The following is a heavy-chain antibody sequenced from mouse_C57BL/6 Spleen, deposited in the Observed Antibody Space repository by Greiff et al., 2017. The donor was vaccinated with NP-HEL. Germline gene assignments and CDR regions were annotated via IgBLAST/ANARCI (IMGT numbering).Heavy chain of an antibody. D-gene: IGHD1-1*01. CDR3: ARGYYYGSSEAWFAY. J-gene: IGHJ3*01. CDR2: INPNNGGT. V-gene: IGHV1-18*01. Sequence: VQLQQSGPELVKPGASVKIPCKASGYTFTDYNMDWVKQSHGKSLEWIGDINPNNGGTIYNQKFKGKATLTVDKSSSTAYMELRSLTSEDTAVYYCARGYYYGSSEAWFAYWGQGTLVTVSA. CDR1: GYTFTDYN.